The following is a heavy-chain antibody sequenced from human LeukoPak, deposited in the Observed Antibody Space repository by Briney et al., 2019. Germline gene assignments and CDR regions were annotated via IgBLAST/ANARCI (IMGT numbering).Heavy chain of an antibody. CDR2: IYPDDSDT. CDR3: ARLGYSGYDAFDY. CDR1: GYTFTSYW. J-gene: IGHJ4*02. Sequence: PGESLKISCKGSGYTFTSYWIGWVRQIPGKGLEWMGIIYPDDSDTQYSPSFQGQVTISADKSISTAYLQWSSLKASDTAMFYCARLGYSGYDAFDYWGQGTLVTVSS. V-gene: IGHV5-51*01. D-gene: IGHD5-12*01.